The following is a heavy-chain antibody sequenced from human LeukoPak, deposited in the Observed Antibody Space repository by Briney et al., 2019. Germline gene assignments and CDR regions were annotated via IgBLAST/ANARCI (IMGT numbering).Heavy chain of an antibody. D-gene: IGHD2-21*01. J-gene: IGHJ6*02. CDR3: ARDISNGEIVYYYFGMDV. V-gene: IGHV3-23*01. CDR2: LSGSGGST. Sequence: PGGCLRLSCAASGFTFSTYAMSWVRHAPGKELEWVSVLSGSGGSTHYADSVKGRLTISRDNSKNTLYLQMNSLRAEDTAVYYCARDISNGEIVYYYFGMDVWGQGTTVTVS. CDR1: GFTFSTYA.